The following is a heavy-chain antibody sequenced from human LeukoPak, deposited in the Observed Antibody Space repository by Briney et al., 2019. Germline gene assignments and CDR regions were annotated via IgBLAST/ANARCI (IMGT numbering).Heavy chain of an antibody. V-gene: IGHV4-39*02. CDR1: DGSISSSTFY. CDR3: ARERAWFGAWAFEY. D-gene: IGHD3-10*01. CDR2: IKSGDTT. J-gene: IGHJ4*02. Sequence: SETLSLTCTVSDGSISSSTFYWGWIRQPPGRGLEWIGSIKSGDTTYYNPSLKSRVTMFVATSKNQVSLELNSVTAADTAVYYCARERAWFGAWAFEYWGQGTLVTVSS.